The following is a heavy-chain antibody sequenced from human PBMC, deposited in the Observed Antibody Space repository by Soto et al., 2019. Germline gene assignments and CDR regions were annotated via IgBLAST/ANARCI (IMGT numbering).Heavy chain of an antibody. J-gene: IGHJ6*02. Sequence: PSETLSLTCTVSGGSISSGDYYWSWIRQPPGKGLEWIGYIYYSGSTYYNPSLKSRVTISVDTSKNQFSLKLSSVTAADTAVYYCARGYYGSGSYNYYYGMDVWGQGTKVPVYS. D-gene: IGHD3-10*01. CDR3: ARGYYGSGSYNYYYGMDV. CDR2: IYYSGST. V-gene: IGHV4-30-4*01. CDR1: GGSISSGDYY.